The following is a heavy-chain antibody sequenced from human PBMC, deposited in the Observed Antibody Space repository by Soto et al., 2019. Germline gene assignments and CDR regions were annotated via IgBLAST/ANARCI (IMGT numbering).Heavy chain of an antibody. CDR2: ISYDGSNK. D-gene: IGHD3-10*01. J-gene: IGHJ6*02. V-gene: IGHV3-30*18. CDR1: GFTFSSYG. Sequence: QVQLVESGGGVVQPGRSLRLSCAASGFTFSSYGMHWVRQAPGKGLEWVAVISYDGSNKYYADSVKGRFTISRDNSKNTVYLQMNRLRAEDTAVYYCANDLNSGLWLYYGMDVWGQGTTVTVSS. CDR3: ANDLNSGLWLYYGMDV.